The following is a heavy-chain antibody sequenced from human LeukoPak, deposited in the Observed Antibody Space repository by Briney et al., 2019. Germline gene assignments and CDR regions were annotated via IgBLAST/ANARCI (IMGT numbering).Heavy chain of an antibody. CDR1: GYSITSGYY. J-gene: IGHJ6*03. Sequence: SETLSLTCTVSGYSITSGYYWGWIRQPPGKGLEWIGSIYHSGSTYYNPSLKSRVTISVDTSKNQFSLKLSSVTAADTAVYYCARDMMGYYDFWSGYPIYYYYMDVWGKGTTVTVSS. CDR3: ARDMMGYYDFWSGYPIYYYYMDV. CDR2: IYHSGST. V-gene: IGHV4-38-2*02. D-gene: IGHD3-3*01.